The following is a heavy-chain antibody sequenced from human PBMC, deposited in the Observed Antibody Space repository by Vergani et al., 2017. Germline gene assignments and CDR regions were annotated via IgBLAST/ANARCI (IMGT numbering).Heavy chain of an antibody. CDR2: IYNSGNG. D-gene: IGHD3-16*01. Sequence: QMQLQESGPGLVKASETLSLTCTVSGDSIISRSFYWGWIRQPPGKGLELIGGIYNSGNGDSSSSLKSRVTISADTSKNQFSLRLTSATAADTAVYYCASGKYYSDSTSHFRGRYFDVWGRGTLVTVPS. CDR1: GDSIISRSFY. CDR3: ASGKYYSDSTSHFRGRYFDV. J-gene: IGHJ2*01. V-gene: IGHV4-39*01.